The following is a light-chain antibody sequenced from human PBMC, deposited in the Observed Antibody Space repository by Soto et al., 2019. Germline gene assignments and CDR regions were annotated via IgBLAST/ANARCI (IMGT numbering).Light chain of an antibody. J-gene: IGLJ1*01. CDR1: WSNIGAGHD. CDR2: GNN. CDR3: QSFDSSLSIYI. V-gene: IGLV1-40*01. Sequence: QSVLTQPPSVSGALGQSVTISCTGTWSNIGAGHDVYWYQQLPGTAPKLLIYGNNNRPSGVPDRFSGSKSGTSASLAITGLQAEDETDYYCQSFDSSLSIYIFGTGTKLTVL.